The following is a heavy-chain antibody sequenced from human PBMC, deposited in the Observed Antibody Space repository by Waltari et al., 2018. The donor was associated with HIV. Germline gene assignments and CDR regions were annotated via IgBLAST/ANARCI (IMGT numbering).Heavy chain of an antibody. Sequence: QVQLVQSGAEVKKPGASGTVSCKHLGYTFIDYYIHWVRQAPGQGLEWMGWINPDSGVTKSGQKFQGRVTMTRDTSISTVFLQLSGLRSDDTGVYYCARVGSSWNFGSHNFDIWGQGTMVTVSS. J-gene: IGHJ3*02. V-gene: IGHV1-2*02. D-gene: IGHD1-7*01. CDR1: GYTFIDYY. CDR2: INPDSGVT. CDR3: ARVGSSWNFGSHNFDI.